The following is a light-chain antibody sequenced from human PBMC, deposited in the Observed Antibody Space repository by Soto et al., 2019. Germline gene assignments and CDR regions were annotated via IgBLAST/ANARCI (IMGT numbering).Light chain of an antibody. CDR3: HQRNSYPIT. CDR1: QDISSS. J-gene: IGKJ5*01. Sequence: IPLTHSRAVLSATAGGRCNISCRASQDISSSLAWYQQKPGKAPKVLIHAASTLQSGVPSRFSGSGSGTEFTLTSSSLQPEDFATYYCHQRNSYPITFGQGTRLEI. CDR2: AAS. V-gene: IGKV1-9*01.